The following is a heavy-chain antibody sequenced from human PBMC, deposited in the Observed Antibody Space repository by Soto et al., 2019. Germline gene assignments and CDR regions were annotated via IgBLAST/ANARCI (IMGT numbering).Heavy chain of an antibody. Sequence: SGPTLVNPTPTLPLTCTFSGFSLSTSGVGVGWIRQPPGKALEWLALIFWSDDKRYSPSLTTRLTITRDTSKNQVALTMTNMDPVDTATYFCAHKRCSGGSCFYAFDIWGQGTMVTVSS. J-gene: IGHJ3*02. V-gene: IGHV2-5*01. CDR3: AHKRCSGGSCFYAFDI. CDR2: IFWSDDK. CDR1: GFSLSTSGVG. D-gene: IGHD2-15*01.